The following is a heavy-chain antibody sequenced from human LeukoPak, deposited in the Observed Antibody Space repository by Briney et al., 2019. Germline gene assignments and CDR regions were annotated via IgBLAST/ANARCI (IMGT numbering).Heavy chain of an antibody. J-gene: IGHJ6*03. Sequence: SETLSLTCTVSGGSISSYYWSWIRQPPGKGLEWIGYIYYSGSTNYNPSLKSRVTISVDTSKNQFSLKLSSVTAADTAVYYCARDGRGLGFYYYYMDVWGKGTTVTVSS. V-gene: IGHV4-59*12. CDR3: ARDGRGLGFYYYYMDV. CDR2: IYYSGST. CDR1: GGSISSYY.